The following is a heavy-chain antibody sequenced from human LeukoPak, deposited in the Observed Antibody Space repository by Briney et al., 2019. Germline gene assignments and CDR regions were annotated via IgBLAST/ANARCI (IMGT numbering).Heavy chain of an antibody. V-gene: IGHV3-30*02. CDR2: IRYDGSNK. CDR1: GFTFSSYG. J-gene: IGHJ4*02. D-gene: IGHD2-15*01. Sequence: HTGGSLRLSCAASGFTFSSYGMHWVRQAPGKGLEWVAFIRYDGSNKYYADSVKGRFTISRDNSKNTLYLQMNSLRAEDTAVYYCAKVRVGTAHFDYWGQGTLVTVSS. CDR3: AKVRVGTAHFDY.